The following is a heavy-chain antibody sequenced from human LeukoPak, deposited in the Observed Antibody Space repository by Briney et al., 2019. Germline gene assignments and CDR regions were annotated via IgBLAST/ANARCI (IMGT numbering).Heavy chain of an antibody. CDR2: MYLSGTT. D-gene: IGHD3-22*01. CDR1: GDSVNSLDL. Sequence: SGTLSLTCTVSGDSVNSLDLWSWVRQPPGKGLEWIGEMYLSGTTHSNPSVKSRVTISIDKSKNQFFLNLSSVAAADTAVYYCAGLVGRYSSGLYYYYFDYWGQGTLVTVSS. J-gene: IGHJ4*02. CDR3: AGLVGRYSSGLYYYYFDY. V-gene: IGHV4-4*02.